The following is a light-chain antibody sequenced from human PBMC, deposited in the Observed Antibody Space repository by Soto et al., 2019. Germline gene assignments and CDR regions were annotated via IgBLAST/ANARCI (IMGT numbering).Light chain of an antibody. Sequence: QSVLTQPPSASGSPGQSVTISCTGTSSDISDNKYVSWFQQHPGKAPRLIIYEVVQRPSGVPDRFSGSKSGNTASLTVSGLQAADEADYFCKSYAGSNTYVFGSGTKVTAL. CDR1: SSDISDNKY. CDR2: EVV. CDR3: KSYAGSNTYV. J-gene: IGLJ1*01. V-gene: IGLV2-8*01.